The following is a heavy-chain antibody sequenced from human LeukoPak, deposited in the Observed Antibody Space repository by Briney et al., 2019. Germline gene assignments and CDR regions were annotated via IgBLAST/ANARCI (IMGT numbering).Heavy chain of an antibody. V-gene: IGHV4-34*01. CDR1: GGSFSGYY. J-gene: IGHJ3*02. CDR3: ARGPYGDYVNDAFDI. D-gene: IGHD4-17*01. Sequence: SETLSLTCAVYGGSFSGYYWSWIRQPPGKGLEWIGEINHSGSTYYNPSLKSRVTISVDTSKNQFSLKLSSVTAADTAVYYCARGPYGDYVNDAFDIWGQGTMVTVSS. CDR2: INHSGST.